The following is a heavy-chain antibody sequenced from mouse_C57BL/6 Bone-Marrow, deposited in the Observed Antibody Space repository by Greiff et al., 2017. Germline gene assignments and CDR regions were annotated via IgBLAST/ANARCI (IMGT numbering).Heavy chain of an antibody. CDR1: GYTFTGYW. CDR2: ILPGSGST. J-gene: IGHJ1*03. V-gene: IGHV1-9*01. CDR3: ARSDGYYWYFDV. Sequence: QFQLQQSGAELMKPGASVKLSCKATGYTFTGYWIEWVKQRPGHGLEWIGEILPGSGSTTYNEKFKGKATFTADTSSNPAYMQLSSLTTEDSAIYYCARSDGYYWYFDVWGTGTTVTVSS. D-gene: IGHD2-3*01.